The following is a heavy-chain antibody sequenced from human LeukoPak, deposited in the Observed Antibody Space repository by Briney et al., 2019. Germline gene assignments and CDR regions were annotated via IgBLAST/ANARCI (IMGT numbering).Heavy chain of an antibody. D-gene: IGHD1-26*01. J-gene: IGHJ5*02. CDR2: IIPIFGTA. Sequence: SVKVSCKASGGTFSSYAISWVRQAPGQGLEWMGGIIPIFGTANYAQKFQGGVTITTDESTSTAYMELSSLRSEDTAVYCCARGQVGATGWFDPWGQGTLVTVSS. CDR3: ARGQVGATGWFDP. CDR1: GGTFSSYA. V-gene: IGHV1-69*05.